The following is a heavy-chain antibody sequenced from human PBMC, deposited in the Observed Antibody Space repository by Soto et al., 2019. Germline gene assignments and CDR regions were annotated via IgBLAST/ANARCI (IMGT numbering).Heavy chain of an antibody. CDR2: ISSNGGST. CDR3: VKETTYGSGWYYMDV. Sequence: EVQLVESGGGLVQPGGSLRLSCSASGFTFSSYAMHWVRQAPGKGLEYVSAISSNGGSTYYADSVKGRFTISRDNSRNTLYLQRSSLRAEDTAVYYCVKETTYGSGWYYMDVWGQGTTVTGSS. CDR1: GFTFSSYA. D-gene: IGHD6-19*01. V-gene: IGHV3-64D*08. J-gene: IGHJ6*03.